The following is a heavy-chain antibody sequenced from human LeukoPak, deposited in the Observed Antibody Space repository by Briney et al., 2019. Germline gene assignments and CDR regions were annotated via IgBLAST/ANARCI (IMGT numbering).Heavy chain of an antibody. V-gene: IGHV4-59*01. Sequence: SETLSLTCTVSGGSINSYYWSWMRQSPEKGLEWIGYILYSGATNYNPSFKSRLTISVDTSKNRFSLRLTSVTAADTAVYFCARRAFAEFAFDIWGQGAIVTVSS. CDR1: GGSINSYY. D-gene: IGHD3-3*02. CDR2: ILYSGAT. CDR3: ARRAFAEFAFDI. J-gene: IGHJ3*02.